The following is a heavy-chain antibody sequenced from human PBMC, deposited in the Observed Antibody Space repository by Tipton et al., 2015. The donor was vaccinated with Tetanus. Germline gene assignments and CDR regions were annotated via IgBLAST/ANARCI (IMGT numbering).Heavy chain of an antibody. J-gene: IGHJ4*02. CDR1: GASINAGGYL. V-gene: IGHV4-31*03. Sequence: TLSLTCTVSGASINAGGYLWTWVRQHPGKGLEWIGHIYYTDYTSYTPSLDSRVRISVNTSKNFFSLRLTSVTAADTAVYFCARGLPLEPFYLDYWGQGKQVIVSS. D-gene: IGHD5-18*01. CDR3: ARGLPLEPFYLDY. CDR2: IYYTDYT.